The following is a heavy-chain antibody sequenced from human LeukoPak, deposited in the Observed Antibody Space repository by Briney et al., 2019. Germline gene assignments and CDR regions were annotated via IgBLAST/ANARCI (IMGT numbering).Heavy chain of an antibody. D-gene: IGHD3-10*01. Sequence: SQTLSLTCAIPGDSVSSNSAAWNWIRQSPSRGLEWLGRTYYRSKWYNDYAVSVKSRITINPDTSKNQFSLQLNSVTPEDTAVYYCAREPSITMVRGVIPPLDYWGQGTLVTVSS. J-gene: IGHJ4*02. CDR2: TYYRSKWYN. CDR1: GDSVSSNSAA. V-gene: IGHV6-1*01. CDR3: AREPSITMVRGVIPPLDY.